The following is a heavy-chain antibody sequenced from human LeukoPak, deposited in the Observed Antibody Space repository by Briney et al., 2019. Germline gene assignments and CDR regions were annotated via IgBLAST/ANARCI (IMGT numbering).Heavy chain of an antibody. J-gene: IGHJ4*02. Sequence: PSETLSLTCAVSGYSISSGYYWGWLRQPPGKGLGWIGSIYHSGSTYYNPSLKSRVTISVDTSKNQFSLKLSSVTAADTAVYYCARRLYIAAAGIPSPFFDYWGQGTLVTVSS. CDR3: ARRLYIAAAGIPSPFFDY. D-gene: IGHD6-13*01. CDR1: GYSISSGYY. CDR2: IYHSGST. V-gene: IGHV4-38-2*01.